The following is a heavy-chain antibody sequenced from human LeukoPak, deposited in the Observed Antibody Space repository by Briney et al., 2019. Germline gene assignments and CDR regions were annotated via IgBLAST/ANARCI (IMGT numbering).Heavy chain of an antibody. J-gene: IGHJ4*02. CDR1: GGSLSSYY. CDR3: ARSGTYYDSSGTKGFYDY. D-gene: IGHD3-22*01. V-gene: IGHV4-4*07. CDR2: IYTSGST. Sequence: SETLSLTCTVSGGSLSSYYWSWIRQPAGKGLEWIGRIYTSGSTNYNPSLTSRVTMSVDTSKNQFSLKLSSVTAADTAVYYCARSGTYYDSSGTKGFYDYWGQGTLVTVSS.